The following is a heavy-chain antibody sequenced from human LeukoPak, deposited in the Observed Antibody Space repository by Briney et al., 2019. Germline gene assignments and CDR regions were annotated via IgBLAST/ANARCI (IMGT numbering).Heavy chain of an antibody. D-gene: IGHD6-13*01. V-gene: IGHV3-7*01. CDR3: ARDEAAAGNLDY. Sequence: GGSLRLSCAASGFTLSSYAMSWVRQAPGKGLEWVANIKQDGSEKYYVDSVKGRFTISRDNAKNSLYLQMNSLRAEDTAVYYCARDEAAAGNLDYWGQGTLVTVSS. CDR1: GFTLSSYA. CDR2: IKQDGSEK. J-gene: IGHJ4*02.